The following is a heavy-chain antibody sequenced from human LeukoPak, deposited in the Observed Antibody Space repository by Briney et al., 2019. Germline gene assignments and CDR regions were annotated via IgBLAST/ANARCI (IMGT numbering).Heavy chain of an antibody. J-gene: IGHJ4*02. CDR1: GFTFSSHW. CDR2: ISYDGSNK. V-gene: IGHV3-30-3*01. CDR3: ARDYDSSGYSHFDY. Sequence: PGGSLRLSCAASGFTFSSHWMSWVRQAPGKGLEWVAVISYDGSNKYYADSVKGRFTISRDNSKNTLYLQMNSLRAEDTAVYYCARDYDSSGYSHFDYWGQGTLVTVSS. D-gene: IGHD3-22*01.